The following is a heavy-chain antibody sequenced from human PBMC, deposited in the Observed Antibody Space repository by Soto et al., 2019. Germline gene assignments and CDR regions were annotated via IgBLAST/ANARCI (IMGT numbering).Heavy chain of an antibody. V-gene: IGHV1-69*13. D-gene: IGHD5-12*01. J-gene: IGHJ4*02. CDR1: GGTFSRYA. CDR3: ARDGGRDGYRKSRYFDY. Sequence: ASVKVSCKASGGTFSRYAISWVRQAPGQGLEWMGGIIPIFGTANYAQKFQGRVTITADESTSTAYMELSSLRSEDTAVYYCARDGGRDGYRKSRYFDYWGQGTLVTVSS. CDR2: IIPIFGTA.